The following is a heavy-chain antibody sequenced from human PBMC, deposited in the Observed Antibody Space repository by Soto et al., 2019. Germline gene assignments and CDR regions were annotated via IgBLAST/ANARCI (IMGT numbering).Heavy chain of an antibody. CDR3: VRHDIALGTDY. CDR1: GFAFSNYW. D-gene: IGHD2-21*01. V-gene: IGHV3-74*01. J-gene: IGHJ4*02. Sequence: GGALRLSCTASGFAFSNYWMHWVRQAPGKGLAWVSHINSDGSSTTYADSVKGRFTISRDNAKNTLYLQMNSLRAEDTAIYYCVRHDIALGTDYCGLATLVTVS. CDR2: INSDGSST.